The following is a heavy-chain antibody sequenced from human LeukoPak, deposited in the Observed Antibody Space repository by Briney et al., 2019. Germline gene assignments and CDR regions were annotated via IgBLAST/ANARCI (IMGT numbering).Heavy chain of an antibody. Sequence: KPSETLSLTCAVYGGSFSGYYWSWIRQPPGKGLEWIGEINHSGSTNYNPSLKSRVTISVDTSKNQFSLKLSSVTAADTAVYYCARESGGMLYWGQGTLVTVSS. CDR3: ARESGGMLY. D-gene: IGHD1-14*01. CDR2: INHSGST. V-gene: IGHV4-34*01. CDR1: GGSFSGYY. J-gene: IGHJ4*02.